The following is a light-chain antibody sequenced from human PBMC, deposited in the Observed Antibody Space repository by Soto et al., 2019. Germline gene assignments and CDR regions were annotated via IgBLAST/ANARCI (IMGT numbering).Light chain of an antibody. CDR3: SLYTTSSTVV. CDR1: GSDVGDYMY. CDR2: EVS. J-gene: IGLJ2*01. Sequence: QSVLTQPASVSGSPGQSITISCTGTGSDVGDYMYVSWYQQHPGKAPKVMIYEVSNRPSGVSNRFSGSKSGNTASLTISGLQAEDEADYYCSLYTTSSTVVFGGGTKLTVL. V-gene: IGLV2-14*01.